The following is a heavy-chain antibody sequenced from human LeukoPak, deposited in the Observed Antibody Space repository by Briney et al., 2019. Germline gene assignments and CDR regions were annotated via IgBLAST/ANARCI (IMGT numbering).Heavy chain of an antibody. D-gene: IGHD3-10*01. CDR3: AKSQVPNYYGSGSFVDY. CDR2: ITSNGGTT. CDR1: GSTFSSYA. Sequence: GGSLRLSCAASGSTFSSYAMSWVRQAPGKGLEWVSAITSNGGTTYYADSVRGRFTISRDNSKNTLYLQMNSLRAEDTAVYYCAKSQVPNYYGSGSFVDYWGQGTLVTVSS. J-gene: IGHJ4*02. V-gene: IGHV3-23*01.